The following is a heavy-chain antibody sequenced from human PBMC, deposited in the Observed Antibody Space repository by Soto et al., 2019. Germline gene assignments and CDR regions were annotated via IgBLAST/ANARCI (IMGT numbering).Heavy chain of an antibody. J-gene: IGHJ4*02. Sequence: EVQVVESGGGLVQPGGSLRLSCAASGFSVTSNYMNWVRQAPGKGLEWVSIIDIGGNTYYADSVKDRFTISRDNSRNTPHLHMDSLRAEDTAVYYCARGRGSTGYLGREHYFDHWGQGTLSPSPQ. V-gene: IGHV3-66*01. D-gene: IGHD2-2*01. CDR1: GFSVTSNY. CDR3: ARGRGSTGYLGREHYFDH. CDR2: IDIGGNT.